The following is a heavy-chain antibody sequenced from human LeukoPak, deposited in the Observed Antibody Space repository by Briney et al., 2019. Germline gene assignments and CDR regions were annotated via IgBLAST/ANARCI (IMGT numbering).Heavy chain of an antibody. V-gene: IGHV3-7*01. CDR1: GFTFSTYW. J-gene: IGHJ4*02. Sequence: GGSLRLSCAASGFTFSTYWMSWVRQAPGKGLEWVANINQDGSEKYYVDSVKGRFTISRDNAKNSLYLQMNSLRAEDTAVYYCARVGGRYAKFDYWGQGTLVTVSS. D-gene: IGHD3-16*01. CDR3: ARVGGRYAKFDY. CDR2: INQDGSEK.